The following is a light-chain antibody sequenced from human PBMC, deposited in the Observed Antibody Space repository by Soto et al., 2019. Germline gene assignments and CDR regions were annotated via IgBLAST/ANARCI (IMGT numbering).Light chain of an antibody. CDR3: LQDHNYLWT. Sequence: AVQMTQSPSSLSASVGDRVTITCRASQDIRNYLSWYQQKPGKAPKLLIYSASSLQSGVPSRFAGSGSGTHFTLTITSLQPEDSASYFCLQDHNYLWTFGQGTKVEVK. CDR2: SAS. J-gene: IGKJ1*01. V-gene: IGKV1-6*01. CDR1: QDIRNY.